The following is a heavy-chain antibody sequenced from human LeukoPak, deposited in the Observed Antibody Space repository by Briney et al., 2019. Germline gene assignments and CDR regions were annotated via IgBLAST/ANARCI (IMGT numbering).Heavy chain of an antibody. V-gene: IGHV3-23*01. Sequence: GGSLRLSCAVSGITLSNYDMSWVRQAPGKGLEWVAGISGSGGSTNYADSVKGRFTISRDNPKNTLFLQMKSLRAEDTAVYFCAKRGVVIRVILVGFHKEAYYFDSWGQGALVTVSS. D-gene: IGHD3-22*01. CDR3: AKRGVVIRVILVGFHKEAYYFDS. CDR2: ISGSGGST. CDR1: GITLSNYD. J-gene: IGHJ4*02.